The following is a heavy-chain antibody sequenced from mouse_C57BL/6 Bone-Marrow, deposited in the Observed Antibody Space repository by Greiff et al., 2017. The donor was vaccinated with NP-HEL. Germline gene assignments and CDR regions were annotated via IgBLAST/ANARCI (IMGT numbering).Heavy chain of an antibody. D-gene: IGHD2-4*01. V-gene: IGHV1-54*01. J-gene: IGHJ1*03. CDR2: LNPGSGGT. CDR3: AREGLYDYDGDWYFDV. Sequence: VQLQESGAELVRPGTSVKVSCKASGYAFTNYLIEWVKQRPGQGLEWIGVLNPGSGGTNYNEKFKGKANLTADKSSSTAYMQLSSLTSEDSAVYFCAREGLYDYDGDWYFDVWGTGTTVTVSS. CDR1: GYAFTNYL.